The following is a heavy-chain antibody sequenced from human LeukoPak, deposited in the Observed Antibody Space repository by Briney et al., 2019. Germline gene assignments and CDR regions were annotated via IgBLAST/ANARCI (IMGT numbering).Heavy chain of an antibody. CDR1: GFTLSSYW. CDR2: INGEGSIV. V-gene: IGHV3-74*01. J-gene: IGHJ4*02. D-gene: IGHD3-16*01. Sequence: GGSLRLSCAASGFTLSSYWMHWVRQGPGIGLVWVSRINGEGSIVNYADSVKGRFTISRDNAKNTLDLQMNSLRVEDTAGYFCAREWGNSVLPLDYWGQGTLVTVSP. CDR3: AREWGNSVLPLDY.